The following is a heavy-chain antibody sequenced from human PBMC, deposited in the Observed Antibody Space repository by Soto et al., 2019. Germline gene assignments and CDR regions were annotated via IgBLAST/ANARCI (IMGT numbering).Heavy chain of an antibody. V-gene: IGHV3-21*01. CDR1: GFTFSSYS. Sequence: PGGSLRLSCAASGFTFSSYSMNWVRQAPGKGLEWVSSISCSTSYIYYADSVKGRFTISRDNAKNSLYLQMNSLRAEDTAVYYCARVVDYCDPYYYYGMDVWGQGTTVTVPS. D-gene: IGHD3-22*01. CDR3: ARVVDYCDPYYYYGMDV. CDR2: ISCSTSYI. J-gene: IGHJ6*02.